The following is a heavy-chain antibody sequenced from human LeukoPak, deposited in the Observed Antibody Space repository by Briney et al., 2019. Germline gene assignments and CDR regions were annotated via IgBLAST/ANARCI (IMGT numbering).Heavy chain of an antibody. D-gene: IGHD3-3*01. Sequence: MSSETLSLTCTVSGGSISSYYWSWIRQPAGKGLEWIGRIYTSGSTNYNPSLKSRVTMSVDTSKNQFSLKLSSVTAADTAVYYCARAVGAHLYYDFWSGYPSHNWFDPWGQGTLVTVSS. V-gene: IGHV4-4*07. CDR3: ARAVGAHLYYDFWSGYPSHNWFDP. CDR1: GGSISSYY. J-gene: IGHJ5*02. CDR2: IYTSGST.